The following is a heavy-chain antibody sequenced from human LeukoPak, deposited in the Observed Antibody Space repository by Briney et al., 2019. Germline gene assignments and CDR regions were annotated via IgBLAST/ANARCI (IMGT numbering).Heavy chain of an antibody. CDR1: GFTFSSYA. CDR2: ISYDGSNK. V-gene: IGHV3-30*04. D-gene: IGHD2-15*01. CDR3: ARAQIGVCSGGSCYRSIFDY. Sequence: GGSLRLSCAASGFTFSSYAVHWVRQAPGKGLEWVAVISYDGSNKYYADSVKGRFTISRDNSKNTLYLQMNSLRAEDTAVYYCARAQIGVCSGGSCYRSIFDYWGQGTLVTVSS. J-gene: IGHJ4*02.